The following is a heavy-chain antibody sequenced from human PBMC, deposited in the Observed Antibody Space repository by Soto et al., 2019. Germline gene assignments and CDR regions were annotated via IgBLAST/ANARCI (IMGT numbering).Heavy chain of an antibody. CDR2: ISVRGRAT. D-gene: IGHD4-17*01. CDR3: GKEPVNSHGGPSLLHY. V-gene: IGHV3-23*01. CDR1: GFSFSDYA. J-gene: IGHJ4*02. Sequence: EVQLLESGGGLVQPGGSLRLSCAASGFSFSDYAMSWVRQPPGKGRVWVLTISVRGRATYYADAVRGRFSISTDNSQNTMSLQMNALRAADTAIYYCGKEPVNSHGGPSLLHYWGQGTLVTVSS.